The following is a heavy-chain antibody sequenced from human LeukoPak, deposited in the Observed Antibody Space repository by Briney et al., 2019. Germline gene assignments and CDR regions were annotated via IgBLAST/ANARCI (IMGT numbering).Heavy chain of an antibody. Sequence: GGSLRLSCAASGFTFSSYAMSWVRQAPGKGLEWVSAISGSGGSTYYADSGKGRLTISRDNSKNTLYLQMNRLRAEDKAVYYCAKALRRGGWLRLLGGGDYWGQGTLVTVSS. D-gene: IGHD5-12*01. CDR2: ISGSGGST. V-gene: IGHV3-23*01. J-gene: IGHJ4*02. CDR3: AKALRRGGWLRLLGGGDY. CDR1: GFTFSSYA.